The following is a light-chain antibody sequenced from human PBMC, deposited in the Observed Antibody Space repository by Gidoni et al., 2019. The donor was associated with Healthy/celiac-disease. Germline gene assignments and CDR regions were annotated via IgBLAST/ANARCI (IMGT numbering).Light chain of an antibody. V-gene: IGKV3-15*01. Sequence: IVLTQSPATLSVSPGERATLSCRASQSVSSNLAWYQQKPGQAPRLLIYGASTRATGIPARFSGSGSGTEFTLTISSLQSEDFAVYYCQQYNNWPLCSFXQXTKLEIK. CDR2: GAS. CDR3: QQYNNWPLCS. J-gene: IGKJ2*04. CDR1: QSVSSN.